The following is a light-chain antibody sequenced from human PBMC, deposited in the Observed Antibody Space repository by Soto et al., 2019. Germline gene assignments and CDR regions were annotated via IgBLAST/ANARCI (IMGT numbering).Light chain of an antibody. CDR1: ESVDIN. J-gene: IGKJ1*01. CDR2: GAS. Sequence: EIVLTQSPATLSVSPGERVTLSCRASESVDINLAWYQQKPGQAPRLLIYGASTRATDMPGTFSGRGSGTEFTLTISSLQSEDFAVYYCQQRGHWPRTFGQGTKVDIK. CDR3: QQRGHWPRT. V-gene: IGKV3-15*01.